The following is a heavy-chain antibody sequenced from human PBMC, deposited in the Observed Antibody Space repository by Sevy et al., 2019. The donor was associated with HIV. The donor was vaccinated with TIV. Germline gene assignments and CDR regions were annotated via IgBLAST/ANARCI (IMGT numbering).Heavy chain of an antibody. J-gene: IGHJ4*02. CDR2: ISGSGGSS. V-gene: IGHV3-23*01. CDR3: AKDLYYDNSLFDY. CDR1: EFRLSNYA. Sequence: GGSLRLSCVASEFRLSNYAMNWVRQAPGKGLEWVSGISGSGGSSYYADSVKGRFTISRVNSKNTLYLQMNSLRAEDTAMYYCAKDLYYDNSLFDYWGQGILVTVSS. D-gene: IGHD3-22*01.